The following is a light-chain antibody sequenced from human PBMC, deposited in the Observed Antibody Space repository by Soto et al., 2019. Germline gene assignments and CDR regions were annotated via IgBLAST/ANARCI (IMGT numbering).Light chain of an antibody. CDR3: QQYGSSGT. CDR1: HTISSSY. Sequence: ENVLTQSPGTLSLSPGQRATLSCRASHTISSSYLAWYQQKPGQAPRLLIYAISDRATGIPDRFSGSGSGTDFTLTISRLEPEDFAVYYCQQYGSSGTFGQGTKVDIK. J-gene: IGKJ1*01. V-gene: IGKV3-20*01. CDR2: AIS.